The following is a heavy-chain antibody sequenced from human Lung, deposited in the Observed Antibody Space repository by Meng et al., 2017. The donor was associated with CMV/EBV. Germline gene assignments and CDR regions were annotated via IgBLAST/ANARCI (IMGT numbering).Heavy chain of an antibody. V-gene: IGHV3-73*01. J-gene: IGHJ4*02. CDR1: GFTFGGSA. CDR3: SLSETGNPLRDF. D-gene: IGHD1-1*01. Sequence: GESXKISCAASGFTFGGSAIHWVRQASGKGLEWVGSIRSKANSYATTYVASVKGRFTISRDDSRNPAYLIMNSLKAEDTAVYYCSLSETGNPLRDFWGQGTLVTVSS. CDR2: IRSKANSYAT.